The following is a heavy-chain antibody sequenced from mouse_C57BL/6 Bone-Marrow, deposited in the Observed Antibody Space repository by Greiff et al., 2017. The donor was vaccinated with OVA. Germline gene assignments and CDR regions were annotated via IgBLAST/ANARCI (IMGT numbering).Heavy chain of an antibody. CDR1: GYTFTDYY. J-gene: IGHJ1*03. D-gene: IGHD1-1*01. Sequence: VKLQESGAELVRPGASVKLSCKASGYTFTDYYINWVKQRPGQGLEWIARIYPGSGNTYYNEKFKGKATLTAEKSSSTAYMQLSSLTSEDSAVYFCARWGTTVAYWYFDVWGTGTTVTVSS. V-gene: IGHV1-76*01. CDR2: IYPGSGNT. CDR3: ARWGTTVAYWYFDV.